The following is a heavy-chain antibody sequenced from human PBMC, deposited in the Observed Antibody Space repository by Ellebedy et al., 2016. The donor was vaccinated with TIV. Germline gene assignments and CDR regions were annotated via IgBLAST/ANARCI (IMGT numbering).Heavy chain of an antibody. CDR1: GATFSGSA. D-gene: IGHD6-19*01. Sequence: SVKVSCKASGATFSGSAISWVRQAPGLGLEWIGGIIAIFGTTKYAQKFQGRVTITADQLTTTSHMELSDLRFEDTAIYYCARHIGYSNGPSKYWGQGSLVTVSS. CDR3: ARHIGYSNGPSKY. V-gene: IGHV1-69*13. CDR2: IIAIFGTT. J-gene: IGHJ4*02.